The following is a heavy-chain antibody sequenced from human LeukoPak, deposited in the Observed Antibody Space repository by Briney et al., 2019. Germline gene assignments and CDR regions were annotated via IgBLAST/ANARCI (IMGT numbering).Heavy chain of an antibody. J-gene: IGHJ4*02. CDR1: GYTFTVYY. CDR2: INPNSGGT. Sequence: EASVTVSFTASGYTFTVYYMHWVRQAPGQGLEWMGWINPNSGGTNYAQKFQGRVTMTRDTSISTAYMELSRLRSDDTAVYYCAKDLVHTLDRCFDYWGQGTLVTVSS. V-gene: IGHV1-2*02. D-gene: IGHD1-1*01. CDR3: AKDLVHTLDRCFDY.